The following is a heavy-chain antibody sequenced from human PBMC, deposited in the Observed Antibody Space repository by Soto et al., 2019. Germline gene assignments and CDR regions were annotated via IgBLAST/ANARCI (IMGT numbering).Heavy chain of an antibody. J-gene: IGHJ4*02. V-gene: IGHV3-23*01. Sequence: EVQLLESGGGLVQPGGSLRLSCAASGFTCSSYAMSWVRQAPGKGLEWVSVISGSGGSTYYSDSVKGRFTISRDNSKNTLYLQMNSLRAEDTAVYYCASRSSSWYFDYWGQGTLVTVSS. D-gene: IGHD6-13*01. CDR1: GFTCSSYA. CDR3: ASRSSSWYFDY. CDR2: ISGSGGST.